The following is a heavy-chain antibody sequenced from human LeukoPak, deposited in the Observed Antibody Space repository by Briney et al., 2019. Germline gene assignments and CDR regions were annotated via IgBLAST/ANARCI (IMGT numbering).Heavy chain of an antibody. CDR2: ISGSGGST. D-gene: IGHD1-26*01. CDR3: AKGEWELPQNFDY. V-gene: IGHV3-23*01. Sequence: GGSLRLSCAASGFPFTSYAMSWVRQAPGKGLEWVSAISGSGGSTYYADSVKGRFTISRDNSKNTLYLQMNSLRAEDTAVYYCAKGEWELPQNFDYWGQGTLVTVSS. CDR1: GFPFTSYA. J-gene: IGHJ4*02.